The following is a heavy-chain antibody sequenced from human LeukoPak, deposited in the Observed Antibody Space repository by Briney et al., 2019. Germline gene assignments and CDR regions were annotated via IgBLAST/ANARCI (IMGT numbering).Heavy chain of an antibody. D-gene: IGHD5-18*01. CDR2: IYHSGST. J-gene: IGHJ6*03. Sequence: SETLSLTCTVSGYSISSGYYWGWIRPPPGKGLEWIGSIYHSGSTYYNPSLKSRVTISVDTSKNQFSLKLSSVTAADTAVYYCARVDTAMAAYYYYYMDVWGKGTTVTVSS. V-gene: IGHV4-38-2*02. CDR1: GYSISSGYY. CDR3: ARVDTAMAAYYYYYMDV.